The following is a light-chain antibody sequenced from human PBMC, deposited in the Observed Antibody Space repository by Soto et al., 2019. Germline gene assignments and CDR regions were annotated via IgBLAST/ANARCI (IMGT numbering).Light chain of an antibody. Sequence: EIVLTQSPATLSLSPGERATLSCRASQSVSSKLAWYQQRPGQAPRLLIYSASTRATGIPARFSGSGSGTNFTLTISSLEPEDFAVYYCQQRRSWQVTFGQGTRLEIK. CDR3: QQRRSWQVT. J-gene: IGKJ5*01. CDR1: QSVSSK. CDR2: SAS. V-gene: IGKV3D-11*02.